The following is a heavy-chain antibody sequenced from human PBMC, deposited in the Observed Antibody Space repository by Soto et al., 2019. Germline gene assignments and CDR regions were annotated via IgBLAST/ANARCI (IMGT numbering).Heavy chain of an antibody. Sequence: QVQLVQSGAEVKKPGASVKVSCKASGYIFTNYYIHWVRQAPGQGLEWMGFLNPSDGSTSYAQNFQGIVTMTRDTSTGTVYMERSSLRSEDTALYYCARVAGFAEFDYWGQGTLVTVSS. V-gene: IGHV1-46*01. CDR1: GYIFTNYY. D-gene: IGHD3-10*01. J-gene: IGHJ4*02. CDR3: ARVAGFAEFDY. CDR2: LNPSDGST.